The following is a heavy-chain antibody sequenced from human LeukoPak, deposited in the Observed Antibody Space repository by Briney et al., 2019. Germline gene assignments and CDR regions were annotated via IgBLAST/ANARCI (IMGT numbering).Heavy chain of an antibody. V-gene: IGHV1-69*13. Sequence: GASVKVSCKASGGTFSSYAISWVRQAPGQGLEWMGGIIPIFGTANYAQKFQGRVTITADESTSTAYMELSSLRSEDTAVYYCAIREVYYYDSSGYLDYWGQGTLVTVSS. D-gene: IGHD3-22*01. CDR2: IIPIFGTA. J-gene: IGHJ4*02. CDR3: AIREVYYYDSSGYLDY. CDR1: GGTFSSYA.